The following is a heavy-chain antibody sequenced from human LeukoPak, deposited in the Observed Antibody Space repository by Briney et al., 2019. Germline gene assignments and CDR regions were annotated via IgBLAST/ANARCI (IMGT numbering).Heavy chain of an antibody. CDR2: ISHDGSNK. Sequence: GGSLRLSCAASGFTFTSYAMHWVRQAPGKGLEWVALISHDGSNKDYGDSVKGRFTISRDNSKNTLYLQMNSLKPEGTAVYYCAREGVVGAILGYWGQGSLVTVSP. CDR1: GFTFTSYA. CDR3: AREGVVGAILGY. J-gene: IGHJ4*02. V-gene: IGHV3-30*04. D-gene: IGHD1-26*01.